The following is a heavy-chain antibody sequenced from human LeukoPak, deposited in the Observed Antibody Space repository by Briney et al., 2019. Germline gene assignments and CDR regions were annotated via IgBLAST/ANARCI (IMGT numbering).Heavy chain of an antibody. CDR1: GGSITIYY. V-gene: IGHV4-4*07. CDR3: ARTPGSYNAHYYYYMDV. CDR2: IYTSGST. J-gene: IGHJ6*03. Sequence: SETLSLTCTVSGGSITIYYWSWIRQPAGKGLEWIGRIYTSGSTNYTPSLKSRVTISVDTSKNQFSLKLSSVTAADTAVYYCARTPGSYNAHYYYYMDVWGKGTTVTISS. D-gene: IGHD1-26*01.